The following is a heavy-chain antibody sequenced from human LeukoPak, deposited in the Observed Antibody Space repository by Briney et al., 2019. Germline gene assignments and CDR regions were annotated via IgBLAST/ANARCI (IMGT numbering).Heavy chain of an antibody. CDR2: INSDGSST. CDR1: GFTFSSYW. V-gene: IGHV3-74*01. Sequence: GESLRLSCAASGFTFSSYWMHWVRQAPGKGLVWVSRINSDGSSTSYADSVKGRFTISRDNAKNTLYLQMNSLRAEDTAVYYCARASPDALKGYYYYMDVWGKGTTVTVSS. J-gene: IGHJ6*03. CDR3: ARASPDALKGYYYYMDV.